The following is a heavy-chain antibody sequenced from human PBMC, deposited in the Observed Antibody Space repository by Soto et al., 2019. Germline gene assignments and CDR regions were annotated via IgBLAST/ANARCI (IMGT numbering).Heavy chain of an antibody. D-gene: IGHD3-10*01. V-gene: IGHV4-59*01. CDR1: GGSISSYY. Sequence: PSETLSLTCTVSGGSISSYYWSWIRQPPGKGLEWIGYIYYSGSTNYNPSLKSRVTITRDTSASTAYMELSSLRSEDTAVYYCARGFRFGEFRNWFDPWGQGTLVTVSS. CDR3: ARGFRFGEFRNWFDP. CDR2: IYYSGST. J-gene: IGHJ5*02.